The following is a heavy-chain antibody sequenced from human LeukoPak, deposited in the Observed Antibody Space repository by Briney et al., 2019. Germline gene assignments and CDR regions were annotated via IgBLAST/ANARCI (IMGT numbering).Heavy chain of an antibody. V-gene: IGHV3-21*01. D-gene: IGHD2/OR15-2a*01. J-gene: IGHJ4*02. Sequence: ETLSLTCTVSGGSISSSSYYWGWIRQPPGKGLEWVSSISSSSSYIYYADSVKGRFTISRDNAKNSLYLQMNSLRAEDTAVYYCARVNRGGYFDYWGQGTLVTVSS. CDR3: ARVNRGGYFDY. CDR1: GGSISSSS. CDR2: ISSSSSYI.